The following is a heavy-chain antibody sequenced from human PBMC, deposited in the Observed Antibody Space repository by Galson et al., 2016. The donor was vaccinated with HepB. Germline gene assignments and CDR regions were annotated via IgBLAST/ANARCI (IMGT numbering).Heavy chain of an antibody. D-gene: IGHD2-2*01. Sequence: PALVKPTQTLTLTCTFSGFSFSTYGVAVGWIRQPPGKALEWLALISWNDDQRYSPSLKNRLTITKDTSKNDVVLTVTNADPVDTATYYCVHSAGYFSSSTCWYYYYGMDVWGQGTTVTVSS. J-gene: IGHJ6*02. CDR1: GFSFSTYGVA. V-gene: IGHV2-5*01. CDR3: VHSAGYFSSSTCWYYYYGMDV. CDR2: ISWNDDQ.